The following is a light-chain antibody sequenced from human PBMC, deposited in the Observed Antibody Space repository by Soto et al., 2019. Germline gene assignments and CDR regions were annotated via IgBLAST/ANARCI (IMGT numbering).Light chain of an antibody. CDR2: KAS. CDR1: QTISIW. CDR3: QHYNSYSEA. J-gene: IGKJ1*01. V-gene: IGKV1-5*03. Sequence: DIKMTQSPSTLSGSVGDRVTITCRASQTISIWLAWYQQKPGKAPKLLIYKASTLKSGVPSRFSGSGSGTEFTLTISSLQPDDFATYYCQHYNSYSEAFGQGTKVELK.